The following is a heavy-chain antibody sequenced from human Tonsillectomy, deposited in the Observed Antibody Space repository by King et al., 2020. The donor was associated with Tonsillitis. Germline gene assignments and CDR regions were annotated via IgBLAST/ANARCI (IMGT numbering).Heavy chain of an antibody. CDR2: IDPSDSYT. CDR1: GYSFTSYW. D-gene: IGHD2-15*01. V-gene: IGHV5-10-1*01. J-gene: IGHJ5*02. CDR3: ARPIGYCSGGSCYGNWFDP. Sequence: VQLVESGAEVKKPGESLRISCKGSGYSFTSYWISWVRQMPGKGLEWMGRIDPSDSYTNYSPSFQGHFTISADKSISTAYLQWRSLKASDTAMYYCARPIGYCSGGSCYGNWFDPWGQGTLVTVSS.